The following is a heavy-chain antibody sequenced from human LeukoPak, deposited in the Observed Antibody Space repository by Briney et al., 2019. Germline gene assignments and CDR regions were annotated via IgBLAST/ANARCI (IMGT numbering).Heavy chain of an antibody. J-gene: IGHJ4*02. Sequence: GGSLRLFCAPSGFTFSYYAVRWVRQARGGGLEWVSVISARGESTYSADSGKGRFTISRDNSKNTRDLQMISLRAEGAAVYYCAKGHNWGEGTLVTVSS. CDR1: GFTFSYYA. CDR2: ISARGEST. V-gene: IGHV3-23*01. CDR3: AKGHN.